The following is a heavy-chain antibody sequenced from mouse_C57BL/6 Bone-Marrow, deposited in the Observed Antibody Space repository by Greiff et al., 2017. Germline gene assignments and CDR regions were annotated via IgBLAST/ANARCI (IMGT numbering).Heavy chain of an antibody. CDR3: ARGMDY. V-gene: IGHV1-69*01. Sequence: QVQLQQPGAELVMPGASVKLSCKASGYTFTSYWMHWVKQRPGHGLEWIGEIDSSDSYTNYNQKFKGKSTLTVDKSSSTAYMQLSSLTSEDSAVYYCARGMDYWGQGTSVTVSS. CDR2: IDSSDSYT. J-gene: IGHJ4*01. CDR1: GYTFTSYW.